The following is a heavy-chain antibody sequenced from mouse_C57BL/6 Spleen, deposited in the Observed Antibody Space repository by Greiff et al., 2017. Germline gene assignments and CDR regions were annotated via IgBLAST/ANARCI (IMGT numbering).Heavy chain of an antibody. CDR2: ISDGGSYT. V-gene: IGHV5-4*03. CDR1: GFTFSSYA. Sequence: DVKLVESGGGLVKPGGSLKLSCAASGFTFSSYAMSWVRQTPEKRLEWVATISDGGSYTYYPDNVKGRFTISRDNAKNNLYLQMSHLKSEDTAMYYCARGNWDVYAMDYWGQGTSVTVSS. J-gene: IGHJ4*01. D-gene: IGHD4-1*01. CDR3: ARGNWDVYAMDY.